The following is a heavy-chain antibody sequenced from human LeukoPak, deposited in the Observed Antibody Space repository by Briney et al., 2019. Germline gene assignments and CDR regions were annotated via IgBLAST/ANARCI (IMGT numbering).Heavy chain of an antibody. CDR3: ARSYCSTTSCYEVYHFDY. Sequence: PSGTLSLTCAVSGGSISSSNWWSWVRQPPGKGLEWIGEIYHSGSTNYNPSLKSRVTISVDTSQNQFSLKLSSVTAADTAVYYCARSYCSTTSCYEVYHFDYWGQGTLVTVSS. D-gene: IGHD2-2*01. J-gene: IGHJ4*02. V-gene: IGHV4-4*02. CDR1: GGSISSSNW. CDR2: IYHSGST.